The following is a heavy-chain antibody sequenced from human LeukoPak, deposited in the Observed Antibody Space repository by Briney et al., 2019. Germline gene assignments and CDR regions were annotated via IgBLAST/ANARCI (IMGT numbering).Heavy chain of an antibody. CDR2: TNSDGSSI. CDR1: GFTFSSYW. Sequence: PGASLRLSCAASGFTFSSYWMHWVRQAPGKGLVWVSRTNSDGSSISYADSVKGRFTISRDNAKNTLYLQMNSLRAEDTAVYYCVRAAAASFDYWGQGTLVTVSS. D-gene: IGHD6-13*01. V-gene: IGHV3-74*01. CDR3: VRAAAASFDY. J-gene: IGHJ4*02.